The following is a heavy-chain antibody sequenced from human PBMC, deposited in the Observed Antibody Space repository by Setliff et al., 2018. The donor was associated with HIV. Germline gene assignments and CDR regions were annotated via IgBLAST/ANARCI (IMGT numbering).Heavy chain of an antibody. CDR1: GGSISSHY. CDR3: ARLTTTYYYDSSAYYHPV. D-gene: IGHD3-22*01. CDR2: IYYSGST. Sequence: SETLSLTCTVSGGSISSHYWSWIRQPPGKGLEWIGSIYYSGSTNYNPSLKSRVTISVDTSKNQFSLKLSSVTAADTAVFYCARLTTTYYYDSSAYYHPVWGQGTLVTVPQ. J-gene: IGHJ4*02. V-gene: IGHV4-59*11.